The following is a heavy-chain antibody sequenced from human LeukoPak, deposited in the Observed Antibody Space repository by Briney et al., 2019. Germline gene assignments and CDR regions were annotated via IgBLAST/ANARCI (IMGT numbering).Heavy chain of an antibody. CDR3: ARLHDFWSGYYAFDY. D-gene: IGHD3-3*01. CDR1: GFTVSSNY. J-gene: IGHJ4*02. V-gene: IGHV3-53*01. Sequence: GGSLRLPCAASGFTVSSNYMSWVRQAPGKGLEWVSVIYSGGSTYYADSVKGRFTISRDNSKNTLYLQMNSLRAEDTAVYYCARLHDFWSGYYAFDYWGQGTLVTVSS. CDR2: IYSGGST.